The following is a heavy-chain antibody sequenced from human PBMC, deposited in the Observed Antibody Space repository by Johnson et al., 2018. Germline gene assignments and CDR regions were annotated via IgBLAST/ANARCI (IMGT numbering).Heavy chain of an antibody. J-gene: IGHJ3*02. CDR2: ISGSDNII. V-gene: IGHV3-11*01. Sequence: VQLVESGGGLVKPGGSLRLSCAASGFTFSDYYMSWIRQAPGRGLQWVSYISGSDNIIYYADSVKGRFTISRDNAKNSLYLQMNSLRAEDTAVYYCAREGWDPVIVVDHNAFDIWGQGTMVTVSS. CDR1: GFTFSDYY. D-gene: IGHD3-22*01. CDR3: AREGWDPVIVVDHNAFDI.